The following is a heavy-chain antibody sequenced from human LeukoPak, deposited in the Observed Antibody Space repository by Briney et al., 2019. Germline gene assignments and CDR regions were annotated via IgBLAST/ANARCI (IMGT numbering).Heavy chain of an antibody. CDR1: SGSISSGSYY. Sequence: PSETLSLTCTVSSGSISSGSYYWSWIRQPAGKGLEWIGRIYTSGSTNYNPSLKSRVTMSVDTSKNQFSLKLSSVTAADTAVYYCARDHRGSSRGSFDYWGQGTLVTVSS. CDR2: IYTSGST. CDR3: ARDHRGSSRGSFDY. V-gene: IGHV4-61*02. J-gene: IGHJ4*02. D-gene: IGHD1-14*01.